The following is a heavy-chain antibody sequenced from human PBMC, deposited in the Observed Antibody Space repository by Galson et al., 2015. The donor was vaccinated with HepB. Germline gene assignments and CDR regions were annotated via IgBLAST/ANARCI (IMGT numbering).Heavy chain of an antibody. V-gene: IGHV3-11*01. CDR2: ISSSGNTI. D-gene: IGHD2-8*01. CDR3: AREYAILPPGVFDY. J-gene: IGHJ4*02. Sequence: SLRLSCAASGFSISDFYMSWIRQAPGKGLEWVLYISSSGNTIYYADSVKGRFTISRDNAKNSLYLQMNSLRAEDTAVYYCAREYAILPPGVFDYWGQGTLVTVSS. CDR1: GFSISDFY.